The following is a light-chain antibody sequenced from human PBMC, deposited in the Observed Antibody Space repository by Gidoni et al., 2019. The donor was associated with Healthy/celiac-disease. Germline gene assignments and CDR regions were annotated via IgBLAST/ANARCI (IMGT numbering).Light chain of an antibody. CDR3: QQYDNLLT. Sequence: DIQMTQSPSSLSASVGDRVTITCQASQDISHCLNWYQQHPGKAPKLLIYDASNFETGVPSRFSGSGSGTDFTFTISSLQPEDIATYYGQQYDNLLTFGGGTKVEIK. CDR2: DAS. CDR1: QDISHC. J-gene: IGKJ4*01. V-gene: IGKV1-33*01.